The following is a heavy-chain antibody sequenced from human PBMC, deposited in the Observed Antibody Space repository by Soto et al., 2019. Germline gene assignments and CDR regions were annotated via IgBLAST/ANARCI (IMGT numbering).Heavy chain of an antibody. CDR3: AAGLEKYQLPPGQWLLYYYYYGMDV. Sequence: ASVKVSCKASGFTFTSSAVQWVRQARGQRLEWIGWIVVGSGNTNYAQKFQERVTITRDMSTSTAYMELSSLRSEDTAVYYCAAGLEKYQLPPGQWLLYYYYYGMDVWGQGTTVTVSS. D-gene: IGHD2-2*01. CDR1: GFTFTSSA. V-gene: IGHV1-58*01. J-gene: IGHJ6*02. CDR2: IVVGSGNT.